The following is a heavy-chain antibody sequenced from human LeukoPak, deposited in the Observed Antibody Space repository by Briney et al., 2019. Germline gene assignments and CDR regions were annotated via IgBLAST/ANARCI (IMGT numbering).Heavy chain of an antibody. J-gene: IGHJ4*02. Sequence: PGGSLRLSCAASGFTFSSYAMHWVRQAPGKGLEWVAVISYDGSNKYYADSVKGRFTISRDNSKNTLYLQMNSLRAADTAVYYCARAPYKAVAGSFDYWGQGTLVTVSS. V-gene: IGHV3-30-3*01. CDR2: ISYDGSNK. CDR3: ARAPYKAVAGSFDY. CDR1: GFTFSSYA. D-gene: IGHD6-19*01.